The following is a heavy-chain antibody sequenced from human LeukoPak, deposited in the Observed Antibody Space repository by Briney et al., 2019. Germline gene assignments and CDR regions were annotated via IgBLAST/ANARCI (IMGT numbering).Heavy chain of an antibody. CDR2: INSNTGGR. D-gene: IGHD3-16*01. CDR1: GYNFLAHY. Sequence: ASVKVSCKTSGYNFLAHYIHWVRQAPGQGLEWMGWINSNTGGRMLAPKFEGGVSLTRDTATTTAYLGVSRLTGDDTAVYFCARDLYGSLSYGLDTWGQGTLVIVSS. V-gene: IGHV1-2*02. J-gene: IGHJ4*02. CDR3: ARDLYGSLSYGLDT.